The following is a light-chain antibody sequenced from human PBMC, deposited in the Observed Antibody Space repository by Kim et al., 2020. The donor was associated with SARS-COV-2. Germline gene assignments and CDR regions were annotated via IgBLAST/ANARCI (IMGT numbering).Light chain of an antibody. J-gene: IGKJ1*01. CDR3: QQYDNTPPWT. V-gene: IGKV1-33*01. CDR2: CAS. CDR1: QDISNC. Sequence: DIQMTQSPSSLSASVGDRVTITCQASQDISNCLNWYQQKGGKAPNLLIYCASTLEIGVPSRFSGSGSGTHFTFTISSLQPEDTATYYCQQYDNTPPWTFGQGTKVDIK.